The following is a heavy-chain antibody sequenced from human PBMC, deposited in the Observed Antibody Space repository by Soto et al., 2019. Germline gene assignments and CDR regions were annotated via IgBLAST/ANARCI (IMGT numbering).Heavy chain of an antibody. V-gene: IGHV1-2*02. Sequence: ASVKVSGKTSVYTFTDYYIHCVRQAPGQGLECMGWINPNSGDTLYAQKFQGRVTMTRDTSISTAYLQWSSLKASDTAMYYCARHRLAVAEKEKDYYYGMDVWGQGTTVTVSS. CDR3: ARHRLAVAEKEKDYYYGMDV. D-gene: IGHD6-19*01. J-gene: IGHJ6*02. CDR2: INPNSGDT. CDR1: VYTFTDYY.